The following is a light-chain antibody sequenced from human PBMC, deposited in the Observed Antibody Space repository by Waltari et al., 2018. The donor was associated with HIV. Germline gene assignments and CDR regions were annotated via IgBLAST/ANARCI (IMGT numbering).Light chain of an antibody. CDR1: QGSSSY. V-gene: IGKV1-9*01. CDR2: GVS. CDR3: QQYNNYPLMYT. Sequence: DIQLTQSPSFLSASVGDRVTITCRASQGSSSYLAWYQQKPGEAPKLLIYGVSTLQSGVPTRFSGSGSGTEFHLTISSLQPEDCATYYCQQYNNYPLMYTFGQGTKLEIK. J-gene: IGKJ2*01.